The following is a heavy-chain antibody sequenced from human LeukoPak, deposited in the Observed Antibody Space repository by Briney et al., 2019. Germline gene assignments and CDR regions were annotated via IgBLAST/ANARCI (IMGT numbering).Heavy chain of an antibody. CDR1: GDSISNGGHY. J-gene: IGHJ4*02. V-gene: IGHV4-61*08. CDR2: VLHSGST. Sequence: SETLSLTCTVSGDSISNGGHYWTWIRQPPGKGLEWMGSVLHSGSTNYNPSLKSRVAISVDTSKNQFSLKLTSVTAADTAVYYCARLAPCGDNYGCGSHFDYWGQGTLVTVSS. D-gene: IGHD5-18*01. CDR3: ARLAPCGDNYGCGSHFDY.